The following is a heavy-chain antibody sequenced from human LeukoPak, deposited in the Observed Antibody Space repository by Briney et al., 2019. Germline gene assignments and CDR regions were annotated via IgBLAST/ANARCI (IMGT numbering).Heavy chain of an antibody. CDR1: GFTFSSYS. CDR3: ASDSHSSSWYAY. D-gene: IGHD6-13*01. Sequence: GGSLRLSCAASGFTFSSYSMNWVRQAPGKGLEWVSSISSSSSYIYYADSVKGRFTISRDNAKNSLYLQISSLRAEDTAVYYCASDSHSSSWYAYWGQGTLVTVSS. CDR2: ISSSSSYI. V-gene: IGHV3-21*01. J-gene: IGHJ4*02.